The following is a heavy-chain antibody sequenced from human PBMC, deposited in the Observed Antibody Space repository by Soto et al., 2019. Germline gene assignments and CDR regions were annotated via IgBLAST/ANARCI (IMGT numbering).Heavy chain of an antibody. J-gene: IGHJ6*02. D-gene: IGHD3-3*01. Sequence: GGSLRLSCAASGFTFSNFGMNWVRQAPGKGLEWLSYISGSSSTIFYADSVKGRFTISRDNAKNSLSLQMNSLRDDDTAVYYCARDRGPVSRFLEWFPMDVWGQGTTVTVSS. CDR3: ARDRGPVSRFLEWFPMDV. V-gene: IGHV3-48*02. CDR1: GFTFSNFG. CDR2: ISGSSSTI.